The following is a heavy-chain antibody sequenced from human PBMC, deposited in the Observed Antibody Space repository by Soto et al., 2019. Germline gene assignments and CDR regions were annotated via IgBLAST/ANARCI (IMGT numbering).Heavy chain of an antibody. V-gene: IGHV3-9*01. J-gene: IGHJ4*02. Sequence: SLRLSCAASGFTFDDHSMHWVRQAPGKGLEWVSGINWDSGTINYGDSVKGRFTISRDNAKKSLYLQVNNLRPEDTALYYCARGADPGVAAPIDYWGQGTLVTVSS. CDR2: INWDSGTI. CDR1: GFTFDDHS. D-gene: IGHD6-19*01. CDR3: ARGADPGVAAPIDY.